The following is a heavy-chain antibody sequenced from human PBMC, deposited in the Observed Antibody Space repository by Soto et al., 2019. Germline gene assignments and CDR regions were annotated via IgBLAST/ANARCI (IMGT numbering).Heavy chain of an antibody. V-gene: IGHV1-58*02. CDR1: GFTLTGAA. CDR2: IVVGSGNT. J-gene: IGHJ4*02. Sequence: SVKVSCKASGFTLTGAAMEWVRQARGQRLEWIGWIVVGSGNTNYAQKFQERVTITRDMSTSTAYMELSSLRSEDTAVYYCAASRDYVPLTDFDYWGQGTLVTVSS. D-gene: IGHD4-17*01. CDR3: AASRDYVPLTDFDY.